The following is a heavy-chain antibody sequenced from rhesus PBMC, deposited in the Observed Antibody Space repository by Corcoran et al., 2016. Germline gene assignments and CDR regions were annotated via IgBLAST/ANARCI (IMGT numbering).Heavy chain of an antibody. D-gene: IGHD2-15*01. V-gene: IGHV1-180*01. CDR1: GYTFTNYY. CDR3: TRDGSNGFDF. Sequence: QVQLVQSGAETKQPGASVKLSCKASGYTFTNYYMHWVRQAPGQGLEWIGLISQYYGNKGYSQSFQGRVTITTDTSTTTGYVELSSLRSGDTAVYYCTRDGSNGFDFWGQGVLVTVSS. CDR2: ISQYYGNK. J-gene: IGHJ4*01.